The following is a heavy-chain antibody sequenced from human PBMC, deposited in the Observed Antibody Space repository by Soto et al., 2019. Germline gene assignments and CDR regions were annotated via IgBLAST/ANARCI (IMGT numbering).Heavy chain of an antibody. CDR2: ISDSGGRT. CDR3: AKSLNINWKNWFDP. Sequence: WVRQAPGKGLEWVSIISDSGGRTHYADSVKGRFTISRDNSKNTLYLQMSSLRAEDTALYYCAKSLNINWKNWFDPWGQGTLVTVSS. D-gene: IGHD1-1*01. J-gene: IGHJ5*02. V-gene: IGHV3-23*01.